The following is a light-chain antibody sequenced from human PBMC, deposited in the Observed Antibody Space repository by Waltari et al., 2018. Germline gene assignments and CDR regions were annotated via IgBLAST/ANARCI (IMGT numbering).Light chain of an antibody. CDR1: DFAPQL. J-gene: IGLJ2*01. V-gene: IGLV3-21*02. Sequence: SYILTQPPSVSVAPGQTARISCGGSDFAPQLFPWYQQKPGQAPKLVVYDDTDRPSGVPERFSGSTSGYTATLTISRVEAGDEADYFCQVWDSNGDHVVFGGGTKLTVL. CDR3: QVWDSNGDHVV. CDR2: DDT.